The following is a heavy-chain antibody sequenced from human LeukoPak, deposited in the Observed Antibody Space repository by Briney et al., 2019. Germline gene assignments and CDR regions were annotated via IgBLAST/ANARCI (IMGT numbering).Heavy chain of an antibody. CDR3: AKDRGWLTFDY. V-gene: IGHV3-7*01. Sequence: GGSLRLSCAASGFTFGSSWMTWVRQAPGKGLEWVANIKEDGSEKYYVDPVKGRFTISRDNAKNSLYLQMNSLRAEDTAVYYCAKDRGWLTFDYWGQGTLVSVSS. D-gene: IGHD5-24*01. CDR2: IKEDGSEK. J-gene: IGHJ4*02. CDR1: GFTFGSSW.